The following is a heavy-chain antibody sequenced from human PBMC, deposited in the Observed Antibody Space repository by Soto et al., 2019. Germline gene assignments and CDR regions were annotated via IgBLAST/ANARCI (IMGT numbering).Heavy chain of an antibody. CDR3: ARDFRDYYDSSGYLNCLDP. J-gene: IGHJ5*02. CDR2: INPNSGGT. CDR1: GYTFTGYY. D-gene: IGHD3-22*01. V-gene: IGHV1-2*02. Sequence: ASVKVSCKASGYTFTGYYMHWVRQAPGQGLEWMGWINPNSGGTNYAQKFQGRVTMTRDTSISTAYMELSRLRSDDTAVYYCARDFRDYYDSSGYLNCLDPWGQGTPVTSPQ.